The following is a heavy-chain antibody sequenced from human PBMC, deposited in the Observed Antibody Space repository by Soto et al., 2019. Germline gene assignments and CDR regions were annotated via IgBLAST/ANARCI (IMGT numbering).Heavy chain of an antibody. Sequence: TLSHTCAVLGGCICSGGYSWSWIRQPPGKGLEWIGYIYQSGNTYYNPSLKSRVTISVDRSKNQFSLKLSSVTAADTAVYYCARVPDRWGQGTLVTVSS. J-gene: IGHJ4*01. CDR2: IYQSGNT. CDR1: GGCICSGGYS. D-gene: IGHD2-2*01. CDR3: ARVPDR. V-gene: IGHV4-30-2*01.